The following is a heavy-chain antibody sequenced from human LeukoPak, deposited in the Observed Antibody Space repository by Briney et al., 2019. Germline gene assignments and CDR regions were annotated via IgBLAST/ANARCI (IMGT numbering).Heavy chain of an antibody. Sequence: GGSLRLSCAASGFTFSSYWMSWFRQAPGKGLDWVANIKQDGSEKYYVDSVKGRFTISRDNAKNTLYLQMNSLRAEDTAVYYCAREGCSSTSCYYFQHWGQGTLVTVSS. CDR3: AREGCSSTSCYYFQH. J-gene: IGHJ1*01. V-gene: IGHV3-7*01. CDR2: IKQDGSEK. D-gene: IGHD2-2*01. CDR1: GFTFSSYW.